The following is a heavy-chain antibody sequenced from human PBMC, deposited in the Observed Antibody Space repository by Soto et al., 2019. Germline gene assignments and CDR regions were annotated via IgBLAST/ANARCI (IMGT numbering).Heavy chain of an antibody. J-gene: IGHJ3*01. CDR2: ISGSGGST. CDR1: GFTFSRHS. CDR3: AKGLDIVVVPAALH. V-gene: IGHV3-23*01. D-gene: IGHD2-2*01. Sequence: GGSLRTSCAASGFTFSRHSMSWGRQAPGKGLEWVSAISGSGGSTYYADSVKGRFTISRDNSKNTLYLQMNSLRAEDTAVYYCAKGLDIVVVPAALHWGQGTMVTVSS.